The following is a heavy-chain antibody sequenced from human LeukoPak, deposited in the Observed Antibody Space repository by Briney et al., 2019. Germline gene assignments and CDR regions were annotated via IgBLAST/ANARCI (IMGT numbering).Heavy chain of an antibody. D-gene: IGHD6-19*01. CDR1: GFTFSSYE. CDR3: ARGQYSSGEYNWFDP. Sequence: GGSLRLSCAASGFTFSSYEMNWVRQAPGKGLEWVSYIGSSGSTIYYADSVKGRFTISRDNAKNSLYLQMNSLRDEDTAVYYCARGQYSSGEYNWFDPWGQGTLVTVSS. V-gene: IGHV3-48*03. CDR2: IGSSGSTI. J-gene: IGHJ5*02.